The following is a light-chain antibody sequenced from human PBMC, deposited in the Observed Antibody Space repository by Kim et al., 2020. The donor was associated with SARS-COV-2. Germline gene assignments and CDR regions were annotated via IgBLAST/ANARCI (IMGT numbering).Light chain of an antibody. Sequence: DIQMTQSPSSLSASVGDRITITCRASQTISIYLNWYQQKPGKAPNLLVYETVTLQSGVPSRFGGSGSGTDFTLTISTLQPEDFATYYCQQTYSTPHTFGQGTKLEI. CDR2: ETV. V-gene: IGKV1-39*01. CDR3: QQTYSTPHT. CDR1: QTISIY. J-gene: IGKJ2*01.